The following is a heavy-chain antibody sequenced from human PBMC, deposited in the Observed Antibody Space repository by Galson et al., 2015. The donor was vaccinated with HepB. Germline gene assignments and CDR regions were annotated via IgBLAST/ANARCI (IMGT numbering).Heavy chain of an antibody. V-gene: IGHV1-69*13. CDR3: ARAAAGTFYFDY. J-gene: IGHJ4*02. CDR1: GGTFSSYA. D-gene: IGHD6-13*01. Sequence: SVKVSCKASGGTFSSYAISWVRQAPGQGLEWMGGIIPIFGTANYAQKFQGRVTITADESTSTAYMELSSLRSEDTAVYYCARAAAGTFYFDYWGQGTLVTVSS. CDR2: IIPIFGTA.